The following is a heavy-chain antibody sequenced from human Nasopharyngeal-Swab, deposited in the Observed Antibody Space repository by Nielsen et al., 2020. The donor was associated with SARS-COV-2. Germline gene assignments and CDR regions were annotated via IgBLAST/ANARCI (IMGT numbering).Heavy chain of an antibody. V-gene: IGHV4-61*02. CDR1: GGSISSGSYY. CDR3: ASAGSGWYYFDY. CDR2: IYTSGST. D-gene: IGHD6-19*01. J-gene: IGHJ4*02. Sequence: SETLSLTCTVSGGSISSGSYYWSWIRQPAGKGLEWIGRIYTSGSTNYNPSLKSRVTISVDTSKNQFSLKLSSVTAADTAVYYCASAGSGWYYFDYWGQGTLVTVSS.